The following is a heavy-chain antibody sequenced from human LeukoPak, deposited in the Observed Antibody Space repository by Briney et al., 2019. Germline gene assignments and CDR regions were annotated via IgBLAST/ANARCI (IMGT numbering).Heavy chain of an antibody. CDR3: ARQDIVVVPAAAWDYYYYMDV. V-gene: IGHV4-59*08. Sequence: PSETLSLTCTVSGGSISGYYWSWIRQPPGKGLEWIGYIYYSGSTNYNPSLKSRVTISVDTSKNQFSLKLSSVTAADTAVYYCARQDIVVVPAAAWDYYYYMDVWGKGTTVTVSS. D-gene: IGHD2-2*01. CDR1: GGSISGYY. J-gene: IGHJ6*03. CDR2: IYYSGST.